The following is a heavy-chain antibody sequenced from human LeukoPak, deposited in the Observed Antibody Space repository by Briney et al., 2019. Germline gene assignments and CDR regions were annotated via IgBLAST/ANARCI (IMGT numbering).Heavy chain of an antibody. CDR3: ARGSHGGHSYGRTMDY. V-gene: IGHV3-21*01. Sequence: GGSLRLSCAASGFTFSSYSMNWVRQAPGKGLEWVSSISSSSSYIYYAVSVKGRFTISRDNAKNSLYLQMNSLRAEDTAVYYCARGSHGGHSYGRTMDYWGQGTLVTVSS. J-gene: IGHJ4*02. D-gene: IGHD5-18*01. CDR1: GFTFSSYS. CDR2: ISSSSSYI.